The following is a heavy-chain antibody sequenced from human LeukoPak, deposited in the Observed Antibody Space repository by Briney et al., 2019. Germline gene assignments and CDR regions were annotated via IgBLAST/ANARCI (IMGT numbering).Heavy chain of an antibody. CDR2: IYYSGST. Sequence: SETLSLTCSVSGGSISSSNYYWGWIRQPPGKGLEWIGCIYYSGSTYYNPSLKSRITLSVDTSKNQFSLKLSSVTAADTAVYYCARHAPRRGTMVRGVIGSRSNWFDPWGQGTLVTVSS. D-gene: IGHD3-10*01. CDR1: GGSISSSNYY. V-gene: IGHV4-39*01. J-gene: IGHJ5*02. CDR3: ARHAPRRGTMVRGVIGSRSNWFDP.